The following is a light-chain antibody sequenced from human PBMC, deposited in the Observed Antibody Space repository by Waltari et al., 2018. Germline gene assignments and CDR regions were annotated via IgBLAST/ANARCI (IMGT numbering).Light chain of an antibody. J-gene: IGKJ1*01. CDR1: QSISSW. V-gene: IGKV1-5*03. Sequence: DIQMTQSPSTLSASVGDRVTITCRASQSISSWLAWYQQKPGKAPKLLLYKGSSLESGVPSRFSGSGSGTEFTLTISSLQPDDFATYYCQQYNTYWTFGQGTKVEIK. CDR3: QQYNTYWT. CDR2: KGS.